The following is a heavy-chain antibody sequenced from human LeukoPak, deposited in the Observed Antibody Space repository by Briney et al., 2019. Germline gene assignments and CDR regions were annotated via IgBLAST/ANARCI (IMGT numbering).Heavy chain of an antibody. CDR1: GYTFTTYA. Sequence: GASMKVSCKASGYTFTTYAMHWVRQAPGQRLEWMGWINTGNGNTKYSQEFQGRVTITKDTSATTAYMELSSLRYEDMAVYYCARTGDYNTGYYWVYWGQGTLVTVSS. D-gene: IGHD3-22*01. J-gene: IGHJ4*02. CDR2: INTGNGNT. CDR3: ARTGDYNTGYYWVY. V-gene: IGHV1-3*03.